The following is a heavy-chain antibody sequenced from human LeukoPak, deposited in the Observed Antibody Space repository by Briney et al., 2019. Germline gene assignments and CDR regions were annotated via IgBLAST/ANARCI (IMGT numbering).Heavy chain of an antibody. CDR1: GFTFSSYA. CDR3: ARDGLAMIVGYYYYMDV. J-gene: IGHJ6*03. Sequence: GGSLRLSCAASGFTFSSYAMHWVRQAPGKGLEWVAVISYDGSNKYYADSVKGRFTISSDNSKNTLYLQMNSLRAEDTAVYYCARDGLAMIVGYYYYMDVWGKGTTVTVSS. CDR2: ISYDGSNK. V-gene: IGHV3-30*04. D-gene: IGHD3-22*01.